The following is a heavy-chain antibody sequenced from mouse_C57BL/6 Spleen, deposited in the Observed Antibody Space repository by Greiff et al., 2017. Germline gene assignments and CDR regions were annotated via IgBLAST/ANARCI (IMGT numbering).Heavy chain of an antibody. Sequence: VQLQQSGAELVKPGASVKLSCKASGYTFTSYWMHWVKQRPGQGLEWIGMIHPNSGSTNYNEKFKSKATLTVDKSSSTAYMQLSSLTSEDSAVYYCARGDYYGSYWYFDVWGTGTTVTGSS. CDR2: IHPNSGST. CDR3: ARGDYYGSYWYFDV. J-gene: IGHJ1*03. CDR1: GYTFTSYW. V-gene: IGHV1-64*01. D-gene: IGHD1-1*01.